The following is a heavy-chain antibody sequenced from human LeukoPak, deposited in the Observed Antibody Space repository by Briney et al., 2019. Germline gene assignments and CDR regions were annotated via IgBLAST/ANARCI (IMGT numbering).Heavy chain of an antibody. V-gene: IGHV3-7*01. CDR2: INQDGRDK. J-gene: IGHJ4*02. CDR1: GFTFSNYW. Sequence: PGGSLRLSCAASGFTFSNYWMTWLRQAPGKGLEWVALINQDGRDKKYVDSVKGRFSVSRDNAENSVFQQMDSLRAEDTAFYYCVVTTRSRSFDYWGQGTLVTVSS. CDR3: VVTTRSRSFDY. D-gene: IGHD1-1*01.